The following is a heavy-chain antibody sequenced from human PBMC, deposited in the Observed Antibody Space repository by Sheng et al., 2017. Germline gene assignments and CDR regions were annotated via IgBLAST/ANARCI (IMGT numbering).Heavy chain of an antibody. J-gene: IGHJ4*01. CDR1: GFTFSNNE. V-gene: IGHV3-48*03. D-gene: IGHD2-21*01. CDR2: ISSSGGTI. CDR3: VQGNCGSDCYRR. Sequence: EVQLVESGGGLIQPGGSLTLSCATSGFTFSNNEMNWVRQAPGKGPEWLEYISSSGGTINYADSVMGRFTISRDDAKTSLYLQMNSLRADDTAAYYCVQGNCGSDCYRRWGHGTLVTVSS.